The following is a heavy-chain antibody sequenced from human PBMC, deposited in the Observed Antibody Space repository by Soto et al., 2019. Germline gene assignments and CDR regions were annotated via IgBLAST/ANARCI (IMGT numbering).Heavy chain of an antibody. CDR3: AKDDYSSSSEGAFDI. D-gene: IGHD6-6*01. Sequence: EVQLVESGGDLVQPGGSLRLSCAASGFTFTSYGMNWVRQAPGKGLEWLSYINNGYTTIYYADSVKGRFTISRDNAKNSLYLQMNSLRAEDTAVYYCAKDDYSSSSEGAFDIWGQGTMVTVSS. CDR1: GFTFTSYG. CDR2: INNGYTTI. V-gene: IGHV3-48*01. J-gene: IGHJ3*02.